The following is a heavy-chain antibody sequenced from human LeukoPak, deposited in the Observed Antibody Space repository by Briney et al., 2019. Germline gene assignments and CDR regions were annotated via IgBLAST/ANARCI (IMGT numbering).Heavy chain of an antibody. CDR1: GGSFSGYY. CDR3: ARTAVTTVYFDY. Sequence: PSETLSLTCAVYGGSFSGYYWSWIRQPPGKGLEWIGEINHSGSTNYNPSLKSRVTISVGTSKNQFSLKLSSVTAADTAVYYCARTAVTTVYFDYWGQGTLVTVSS. CDR2: INHSGST. J-gene: IGHJ4*02. V-gene: IGHV4-34*01. D-gene: IGHD4-17*01.